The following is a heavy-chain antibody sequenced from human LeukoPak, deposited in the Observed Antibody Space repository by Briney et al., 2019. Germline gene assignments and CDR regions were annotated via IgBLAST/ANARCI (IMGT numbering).Heavy chain of an antibody. V-gene: IGHV3-48*01. CDR2: ISSSSSTI. J-gene: IGHJ6*03. CDR1: GFTFSSYS. Sequence: GGSLRLSCAASGFTFSSYSMNWVRQAPGKGLEWVSYISSSSSTIYYADSVKGRFTISRDNAKNSLYLQMNSLRAEDTAVYYCARDTYSSSWNYYYYYYSMDVWGKGTTVTVSS. D-gene: IGHD6-13*01. CDR3: ARDTYSSSWNYYYYYYSMDV.